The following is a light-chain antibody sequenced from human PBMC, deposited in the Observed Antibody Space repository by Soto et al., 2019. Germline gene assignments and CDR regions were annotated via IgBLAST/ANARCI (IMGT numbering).Light chain of an antibody. CDR3: QTWGNGIRV. J-gene: IGLJ3*02. Sequence: QLVLTQSPSASASLGASVKLTCTLSSGHSSYAIAWHQQQPEKGPRYLMKLNSDGSHSKGDGIPDRFSGSSSGAERYLTISSLQSEDEADYYCQTWGNGIRVCGGGTQLTVL. CDR2: LNSDGSH. CDR1: SGHSSYA. V-gene: IGLV4-69*01.